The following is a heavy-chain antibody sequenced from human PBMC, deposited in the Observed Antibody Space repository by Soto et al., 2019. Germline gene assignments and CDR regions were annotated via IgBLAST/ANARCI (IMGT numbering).Heavy chain of an antibody. J-gene: IGHJ6*02. CDR3: VRGGGSNYNGLDV. D-gene: IGHD3-16*01. CDR2: LSPDDGRT. V-gene: IGHV1-18*01. Sequence: QVQVVQSGAEVKQPGASVKVSCKASGYIFTNFGLTWVRQAPGRGLEWMGWLSPDDGRTNYAQTLLGRVTMTTDTATSTAYMELGSLRFDDTAMYYCVRGGGSNYNGLDVWGQGTTVTVSS. CDR1: GYIFTNFG.